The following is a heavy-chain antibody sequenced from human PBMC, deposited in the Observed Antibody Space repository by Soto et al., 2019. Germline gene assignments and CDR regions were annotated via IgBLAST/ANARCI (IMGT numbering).Heavy chain of an antibody. J-gene: IGHJ6*03. CDR3: ARLKPGGYYHFYYYMDV. CDR1: AFTFSDSY. D-gene: IGHD5-18*01. V-gene: IGHV3-11*01. CDR2: ISSSGGTK. Sequence: GGSLRLSCAASAFTFSDSYMTWIRQAPGKGLEWLSHISSSGGTKYYADSVKGRFTVARDNAKNSLYLQMNSLRAEDTAVYYCARLKPGGYYHFYYYMDVWGKGTTVTVSS.